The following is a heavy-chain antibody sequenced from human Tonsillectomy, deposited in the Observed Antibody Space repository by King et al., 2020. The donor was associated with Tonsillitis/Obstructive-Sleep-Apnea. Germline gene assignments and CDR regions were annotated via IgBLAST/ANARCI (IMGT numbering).Heavy chain of an antibody. CDR2: TYYRSKWYN. J-gene: IGHJ3*02. V-gene: IGHV6-1*01. D-gene: IGHD4-17*01. CDR1: GDSVSSNSAA. CDR3: AREGDGLYGDYLDAFDI. Sequence: VQLPQSGPGLVKPSQTLSLTCAISGDSVSSNSAAWHWIRQSPSRGLEWLGRTYYRSKWYNDYAVSVKSRITINPDTSKNQFSLQLNSVTPEDTAVYYCAREGDGLYGDYLDAFDIWGQATMVTVSS.